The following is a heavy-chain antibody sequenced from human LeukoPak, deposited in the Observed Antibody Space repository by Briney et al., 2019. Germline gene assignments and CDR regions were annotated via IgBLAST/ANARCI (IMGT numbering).Heavy chain of an antibody. CDR1: GFTFSYYA. CDR3: AKVGGSTGLQFYFDY. J-gene: IGHJ4*02. V-gene: IGHV3-23*01. D-gene: IGHD2-2*01. CDR2: ISGSDGRT. Sequence: GGSLRLSCAASGFTFSYYAMNWVRQAPGKGLEWVSSISGSDGRTYYADSVKGRLTISRDNSKNTVYLQMNSLRAEDTAVYYCAKVGGSTGLQFYFDYWGQGTLVTVSS.